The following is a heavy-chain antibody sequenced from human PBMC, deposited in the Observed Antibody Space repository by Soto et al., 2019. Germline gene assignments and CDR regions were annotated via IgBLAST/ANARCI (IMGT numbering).Heavy chain of an antibody. D-gene: IGHD2-15*01. CDR2: IIPIIDTT. CDR1: GVTFSSYA. V-gene: IGHV1-69*01. J-gene: IGHJ4*02. Sequence: QVELVQSGAEVKKPGSSVKVSCNASGVTFSSYAINWVRQAPGQGLEWIGGIIPIIDTTNYAQKFQGRVKVTADESTRTTYMGLSSLRSEDMAVYYCVTGSDVHNSYYFDHWGPGTQVAVSS. CDR3: VTGSDVHNSYYFDH.